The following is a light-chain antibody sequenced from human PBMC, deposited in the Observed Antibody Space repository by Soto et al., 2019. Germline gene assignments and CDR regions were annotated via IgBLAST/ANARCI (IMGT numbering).Light chain of an antibody. CDR3: QQYNKWPPGT. J-gene: IGKJ1*01. CDR2: GAS. V-gene: IGKV3-15*01. CDR1: QSVSSN. Sequence: EIVMTQSPATLSVSPGERATLSCRASQSVSSNLAWYQQKPGQAPRLLIYGASTRATGIPARFSGSGSGTEFTLTISSLQSEDFEVYYCQQYNKWPPGTFGKGTKVEIK.